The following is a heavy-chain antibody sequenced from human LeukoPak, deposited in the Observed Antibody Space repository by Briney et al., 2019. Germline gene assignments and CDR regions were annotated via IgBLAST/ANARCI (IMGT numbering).Heavy chain of an antibody. CDR3: ARELVAVAGKGAYYFDY. CDR1: GFTVSSNY. CDR2: IYSGGST. V-gene: IGHV3-53*01. J-gene: IGHJ4*02. Sequence: GGSLRLSCAASGFTVSSNYMSWVRQAPGKGLEWVSVIYSGGSTYYADSVKGRFTISRDNSKNTLYLQMSSLRAEDTAVYYCARELVAVAGKGAYYFDYWGQGTLVTVSS. D-gene: IGHD6-19*01.